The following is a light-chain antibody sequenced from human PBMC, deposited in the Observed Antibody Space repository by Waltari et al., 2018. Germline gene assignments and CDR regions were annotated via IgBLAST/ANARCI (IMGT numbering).Light chain of an antibody. J-gene: IGLJ2*01. CDR3: SSFTSSTTLGI. CDR1: STDVGGYKY. CDR2: DVS. Sequence: QSALTQPASVSGSPGQSITISCTGTSTDVGGYKYVSWYQQHPGIAPKLMIYDVSNRPSGGSNRFSGSKSGNTASLTISGLQTEDEADYYCSSFTSSTTLGIFGGGTKLTVL. V-gene: IGLV2-14*03.